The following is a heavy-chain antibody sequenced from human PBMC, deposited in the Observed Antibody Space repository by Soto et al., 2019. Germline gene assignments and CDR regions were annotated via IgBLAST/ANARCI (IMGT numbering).Heavy chain of an antibody. J-gene: IGHJ4*02. CDR2: VYVTGTGT. V-gene: IGHV1-46*01. Sequence: GASVKVSCKASGYPFTTYHLHWVRQAPGQGLEWMGIVYVTGTGTRSAQKFQGRLTMTRDRSTSTVYMELSSLRSEDTAVYYCARPEAYGSGSYYFDSWGQGTLVTVSS. CDR3: ARPEAYGSGSYYFDS. CDR1: GYPFTTYH. D-gene: IGHD3-10*01.